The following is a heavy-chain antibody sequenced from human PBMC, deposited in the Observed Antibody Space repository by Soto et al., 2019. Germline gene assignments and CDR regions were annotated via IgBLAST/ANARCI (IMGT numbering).Heavy chain of an antibody. Sequence: SLRLSCAASGFTFDDYAMHWVRQAPGKGLEWVSGISWNSGSIGYADSVKGRFTISRDNAKNSLYLQMNSLRAEDTALYYCAKGKYYDILTGYYDYWGQGTLVTVSS. CDR2: ISWNSGSI. V-gene: IGHV3-9*01. CDR3: AKGKYYDILTGYYDY. J-gene: IGHJ4*02. D-gene: IGHD3-9*01. CDR1: GFTFDDYA.